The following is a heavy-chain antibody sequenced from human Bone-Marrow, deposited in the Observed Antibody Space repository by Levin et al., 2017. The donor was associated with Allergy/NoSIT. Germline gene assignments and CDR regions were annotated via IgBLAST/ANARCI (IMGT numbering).Heavy chain of an antibody. CDR3: TRSLGYCDSSTCYESWFDP. Sequence: SETLSLTCSVSGASITSYYWTWIRQAPGKGLDWIGYVSYSGGPTYNPSLKSRVTITADKSKNQFSLKLTSVTAADTAVYYCTRSLGYCDSSTCYESWFDPWGQGTLVSVSS. CDR1: GASITSYY. J-gene: IGHJ5*02. V-gene: IGHV4-59*01. CDR2: VSYSGGP. D-gene: IGHD2/OR15-2a*01.